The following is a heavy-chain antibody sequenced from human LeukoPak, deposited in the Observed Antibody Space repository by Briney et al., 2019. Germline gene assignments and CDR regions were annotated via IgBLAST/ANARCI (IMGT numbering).Heavy chain of an antibody. CDR1: GGSISSSSYY. Sequence: PSGTLSLTCTVSGGSISSSSYYWGWIRQPPGKGLEWIGSIYYSGSTYYNPSLKSRVTISVDTSKNQFSLKLSSVTAADTAVYYCARDARSSSSWFLWGQGTLVTVSS. CDR3: ARDARSSSSWFL. V-gene: IGHV4-39*07. CDR2: IYYSGST. J-gene: IGHJ4*02. D-gene: IGHD6-13*01.